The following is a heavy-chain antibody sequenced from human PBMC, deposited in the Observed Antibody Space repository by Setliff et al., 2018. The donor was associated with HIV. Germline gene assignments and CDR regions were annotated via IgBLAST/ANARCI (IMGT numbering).Heavy chain of an antibody. CDR3: ARHDCGGDCSINWFDP. CDR2: IYTNGNT. CDR1: GGSISRGSYY. J-gene: IGHJ5*02. V-gene: IGHV4-61*02. D-gene: IGHD2-21*02. Sequence: SETLSLTCTVSGGSISRGSYYWSWIRQPAGKGLEWIGRIYTNGNTNYNPSLKSRVTLSLDTSKNQFSLELTSVTAADTAVYYCARHDCGGDCSINWFDPWGQGTLVTVSS.